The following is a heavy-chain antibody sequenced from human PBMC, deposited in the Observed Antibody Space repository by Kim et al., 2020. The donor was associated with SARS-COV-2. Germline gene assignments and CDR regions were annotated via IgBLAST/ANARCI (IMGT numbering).Heavy chain of an antibody. V-gene: IGHV3-53*01. CDR1: DFRVSTKT. CDR3: AGDNYNNYWYKY. Sequence: GGSLRLSCAASDFRVSTKTMPRVLQAPGKGIEWMSSMYRSGTTDYADSVKGRFTTSRDTSKNTLYLQMDNLRADDTAVYYCAGDNYNNYWYKYWGQGTLVTVSA. J-gene: IGHJ4*02. CDR2: MYRSGTT. D-gene: IGHD1-20*01.